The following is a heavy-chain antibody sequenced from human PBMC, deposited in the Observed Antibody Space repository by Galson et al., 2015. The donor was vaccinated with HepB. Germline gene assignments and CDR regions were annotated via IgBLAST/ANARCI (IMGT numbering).Heavy chain of an antibody. Sequence: SLRLSCAASGFAFYNYGMHWVRQAPGKGLEWVAVISYDGSIKFYADSVKGRFTISRDSSRNTLYLQMNSLRDEDTAVYYCARVYFGSGSSSAYWYFDLWGRGALVTVSS. CDR1: GFAFYNYG. CDR2: ISYDGSIK. V-gene: IGHV3-30*03. CDR3: ARVYFGSGSSSAYWYFDL. J-gene: IGHJ2*01. D-gene: IGHD3-10*01.